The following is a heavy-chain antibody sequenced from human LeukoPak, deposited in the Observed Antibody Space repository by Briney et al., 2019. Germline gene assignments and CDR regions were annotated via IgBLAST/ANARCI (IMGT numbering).Heavy chain of an antibody. J-gene: IGHJ5*02. D-gene: IGHD3-3*01. CDR2: INAGNGNT. CDR1: GYTFTSYA. Sequence: GASVKVSCKASGYTFTSYAMHWVRQAPGQRLEWMGWINAGNGNTKYSQKFQGRVTITRDTSASTAYMELSSLRSEDTAVYYCARARRFLEWLSHGWFDPWGQGTLVTVSS. V-gene: IGHV1-3*01. CDR3: ARARRFLEWLSHGWFDP.